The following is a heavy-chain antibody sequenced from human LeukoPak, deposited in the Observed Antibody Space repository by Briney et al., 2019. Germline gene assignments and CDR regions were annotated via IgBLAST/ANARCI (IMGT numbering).Heavy chain of an antibody. CDR2: IGTAGDT. Sequence: PGGSLRLSCAASGFTYSDYDIHWVRQATGKGLEGVSAIGTAGDTYYTGSLKGRFTISRENAKNSLYLQMNSLRAGDTAVYYCARVAKERVGGVYYFDYWGQGTLVTVSS. CDR1: GFTYSDYD. D-gene: IGHD1-1*01. J-gene: IGHJ4*02. V-gene: IGHV3-13*01. CDR3: ARVAKERVGGVYYFDY.